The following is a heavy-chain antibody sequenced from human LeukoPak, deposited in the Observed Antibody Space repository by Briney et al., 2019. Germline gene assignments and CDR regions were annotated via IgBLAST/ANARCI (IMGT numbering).Heavy chain of an antibody. CDR3: ARPLVSGDYFDY. D-gene: IGHD3-9*01. V-gene: IGHV3-11*01. CDR2: ISSSGSTI. J-gene: IGHJ4*02. CDR1: GFTFSDYY. Sequence: GGSLRLSCAASGFTFSDYYMSWIRQAPGKGLEWVSYISSSGSTIYYADSVKGRFTISRDNAKNSLYLQMNSLRAEDAAVYYCARPLVSGDYFDYWGQGTLVTVSS.